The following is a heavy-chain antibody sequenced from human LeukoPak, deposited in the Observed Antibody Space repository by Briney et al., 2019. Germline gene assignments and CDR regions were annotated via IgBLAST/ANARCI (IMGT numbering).Heavy chain of an antibody. Sequence: PSETLSLTCTVSGGSISSSSDYGGWIRQPPGKGLEWIGSVYYSGSTYYKSSLKSRVTISVDTSKNQFSLKLSSVTAADTAVYYCAKHFFQDIIVVVAPLDALDIWGQGTMVTVSS. J-gene: IGHJ3*02. CDR3: AKHFFQDIIVVVAPLDALDI. CDR1: GGSISSSSDY. V-gene: IGHV4-39*01. D-gene: IGHD2-15*01. CDR2: VYYSGST.